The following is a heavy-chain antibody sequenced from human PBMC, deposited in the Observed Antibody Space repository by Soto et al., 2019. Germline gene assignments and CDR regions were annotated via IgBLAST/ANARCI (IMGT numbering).Heavy chain of an antibody. J-gene: IGHJ4*02. D-gene: IGHD3-22*01. CDR3: AALAASSYYYDSSGYYLFDY. Sequence: KVSCKASGFTFTSSAVQWVRQARGQRLEWIGWIVVGSGNTNYAQKFQERVTITRDMSTSTAYMELSSLRSEDTAVYYCAALAASSYYYDSSGYYLFDYWGQGTLVTVSS. CDR1: GFTFTSSA. V-gene: IGHV1-58*01. CDR2: IVVGSGNT.